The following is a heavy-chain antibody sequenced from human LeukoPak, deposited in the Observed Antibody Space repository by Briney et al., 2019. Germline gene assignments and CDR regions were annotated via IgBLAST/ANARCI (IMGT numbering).Heavy chain of an antibody. V-gene: IGHV3-48*01. Sequence: GGSLRLSCAASGFTFSSYSMNWVRQAPGKGLEWVSYISSSSSTIYYADSVKGRFTISRDNAKNSLYLQMNSLSAEDTAVYYCARTESSYYHSSGQGEYFQHWGQGTLVTVSS. D-gene: IGHD3-22*01. J-gene: IGHJ1*01. CDR1: GFTFSSYS. CDR2: ISSSSSTI. CDR3: ARTESSYYHSSGQGEYFQH.